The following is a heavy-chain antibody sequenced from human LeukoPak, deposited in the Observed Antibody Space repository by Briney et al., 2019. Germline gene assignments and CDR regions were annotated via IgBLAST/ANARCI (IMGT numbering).Heavy chain of an antibody. J-gene: IGHJ5*02. CDR3: AREVAIDRFDP. V-gene: IGHV4-31*03. Sequence: PSETLSLTCTVSGGSISSGGYYWSWIRQHPGKGLEWIGYIYYSGSTYCNPSLKSRVTISVDTSKNQFSLKLSSVTAADTAVYYCAREVAIDRFDPWGQGTLVTVSS. CDR1: GGSISSGGYY. CDR2: IYYSGST. D-gene: IGHD2-15*01.